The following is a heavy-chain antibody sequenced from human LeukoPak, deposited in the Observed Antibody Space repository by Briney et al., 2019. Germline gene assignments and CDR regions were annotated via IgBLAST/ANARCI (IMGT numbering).Heavy chain of an antibody. D-gene: IGHD6-13*01. CDR3: ARATRIAAAEFFFDY. CDR2: ISSSSSTI. J-gene: IGHJ4*02. CDR1: GFTFSSYS. Sequence: GGSLRLSCAASGFTFSSYSMNWVRQAPGKGLEWVSYISSSSSTIYYADSVKGRFTISRDNSKNTLYLQMYSLRAEDTAVYYCARATRIAAAEFFFDYWGQGTLVTVSS. V-gene: IGHV3-48*01.